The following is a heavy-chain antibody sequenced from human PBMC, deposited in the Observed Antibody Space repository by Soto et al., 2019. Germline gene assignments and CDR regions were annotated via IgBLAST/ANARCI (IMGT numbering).Heavy chain of an antibody. V-gene: IGHV1-18*01. CDR2: ISAHNGKT. J-gene: IGHJ4*02. Sequence: QVHLVQSGAEVQKPGASVKVSCKGSGYAFTTYGITWVRQAPGQGLEWMGWISAHNGKTNYAQKLQGSVTETRDTSTSTAYMELRSLRSDDTAVYYCARGRYVDYWGQGALVTVSS. CDR3: ARGRYVDY. CDR1: GYAFTTYG. D-gene: IGHD1-1*01.